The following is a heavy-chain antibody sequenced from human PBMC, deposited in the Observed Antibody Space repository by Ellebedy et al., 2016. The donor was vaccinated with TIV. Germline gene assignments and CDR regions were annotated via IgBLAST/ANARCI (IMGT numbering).Heavy chain of an antibody. CDR2: ISAYNGNT. V-gene: IGHV1-18*04. CDR3: AGSKGVYNWFDP. Sequence: ASVKVSCKASGYTFTSYGITWVRQAPGQGLEWMGWISAYNGNTNYAQKLQGRVTMTTDTSTSTAYMELRSLRSDDTAVYYCAGSKGVYNWFDPWGQGTLVTVSS. J-gene: IGHJ5*02. D-gene: IGHD3-10*01. CDR1: GYTFTSYG.